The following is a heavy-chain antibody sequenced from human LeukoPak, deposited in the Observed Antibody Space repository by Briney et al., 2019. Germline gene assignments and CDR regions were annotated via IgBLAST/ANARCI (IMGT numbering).Heavy chain of an antibody. J-gene: IGHJ3*02. CDR2: INHSGST. CDR1: GGSFSGYY. D-gene: IGHD1-26*01. Sequence: SETLSLTCALYGGSFSGYYWSWIRQPPGKGVEWIGEINHSGSTNYNPSLKSRVTISGDTSKHHFSLELRSVTAADTAVYYCAISGNYFSRDAFDIWGQGTMVTVSS. CDR3: AISGNYFSRDAFDI. V-gene: IGHV4-34*01.